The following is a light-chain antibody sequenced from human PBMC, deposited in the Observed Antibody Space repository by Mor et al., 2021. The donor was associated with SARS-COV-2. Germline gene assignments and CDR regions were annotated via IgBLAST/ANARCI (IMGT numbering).Light chain of an antibody. CDR2: ELT. V-gene: IGLV2-23*02. CDR3: YSYAGKNTFV. J-gene: IGLJ1*01. Sequence: DPKLIISELTKRPSGVSDRFSGSKSGNTASLTISELQADDEADYYCYSYAGKNTFVFGTGTKVTVL.